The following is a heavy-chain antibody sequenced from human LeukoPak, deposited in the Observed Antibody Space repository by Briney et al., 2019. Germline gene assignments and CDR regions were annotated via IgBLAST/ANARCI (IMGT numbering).Heavy chain of an antibody. D-gene: IGHD4-17*01. CDR1: GFTFSSYA. CDR2: ISYDGSNK. CDR3: ARAMGSTTVTTDRYFDL. V-gene: IGHV3-30-3*01. Sequence: GSLRLSCAASGFTFSSYAMHWVRQAPGKGLEWVAVISYDGSNKYYADSVKGRFTISRDNSKNTLYLQMNSLRAEDTAVYYCARAMGSTTVTTDRYFDLWGRGTLVTVSS. J-gene: IGHJ2*01.